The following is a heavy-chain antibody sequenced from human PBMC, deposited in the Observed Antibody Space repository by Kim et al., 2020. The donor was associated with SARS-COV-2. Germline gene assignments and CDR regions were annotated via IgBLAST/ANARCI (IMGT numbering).Heavy chain of an antibody. Sequence: ADSVKGRFTISRDNAKNSLYLQRDSLRAEDTALYYCAKTFYDSSGWYDYWGQGTLVTVSS. V-gene: IGHV3-9*01. CDR3: AKTFYDSSGWYDY. D-gene: IGHD3-22*01. J-gene: IGHJ4*02.